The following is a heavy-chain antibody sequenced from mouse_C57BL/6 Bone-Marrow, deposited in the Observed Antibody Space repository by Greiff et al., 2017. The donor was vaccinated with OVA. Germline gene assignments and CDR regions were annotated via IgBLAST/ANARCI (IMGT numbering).Heavy chain of an antibody. CDR1: GYTFTSYW. Sequence: QVQLQQPGAELVKPGASVKVSCKASGYTFTSYWMPWVKQRPGKGLVWIGRIHPSDSDTNSNQKFKGKATLAVVKSSSTTYMQLSRLTSEDSAVYYCASDDYGFDYWGQGTTLTVSS. D-gene: IGHD2-4*01. CDR3: ASDDYGFDY. V-gene: IGHV1-74*01. J-gene: IGHJ2*01. CDR2: IHPSDSDT.